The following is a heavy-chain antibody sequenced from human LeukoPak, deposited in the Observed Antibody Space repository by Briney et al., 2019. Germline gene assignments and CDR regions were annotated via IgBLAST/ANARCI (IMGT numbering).Heavy chain of an antibody. J-gene: IGHJ4*02. D-gene: IGHD2-2*02. CDR3: AIELGYCSSTSCYTGDY. V-gene: IGHV1-8*01. CDR1: GYTFTSYD. CDR2: MNPNSGNT. Sequence: ASVKVSCKASGYTFTSYDINWVRQATGQGLEWMGWMNPNSGNTGYAQKFQGRVTMTRNTSISTAYMELSSLRSEDTAVYYCAIELGYCSSTSCYTGDYWGQGTLVTVSS.